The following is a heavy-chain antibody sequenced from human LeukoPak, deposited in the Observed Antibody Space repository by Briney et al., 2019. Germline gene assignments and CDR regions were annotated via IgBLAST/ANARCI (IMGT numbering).Heavy chain of an antibody. J-gene: IGHJ4*02. CDR3: ARGSSGYSQLDY. CDR2: INHSGST. CDR1: GGSFSGYY. D-gene: IGHD5-18*01. Sequence: PSETLSLTCAVYGGSFSGYYWSWIRQPPGKGLEWIGEINHSGSTNYNPSLKSRVTISVDTSKNQFSLKLSSVTAADTAVYYCARGSSGYSQLDYWGQGTLVTVSS. V-gene: IGHV4-34*01.